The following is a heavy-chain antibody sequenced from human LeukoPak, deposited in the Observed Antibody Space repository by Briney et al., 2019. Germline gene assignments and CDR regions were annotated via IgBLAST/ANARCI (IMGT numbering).Heavy chain of an antibody. CDR3: ARGDGSGWFNDY. Sequence: PSETLSLTCTVSGGSISSSSYYWGWIRQPPGKGLEWIGSIYYSGSTYYNPSLKSRVTISVDTSKNQFSLKLSSVTAADTAVYYCARGDGSGWFNDYWGQGTLVTVSS. CDR1: GGSISSSSYY. V-gene: IGHV4-39*07. D-gene: IGHD6-19*01. J-gene: IGHJ4*02. CDR2: IYYSGST.